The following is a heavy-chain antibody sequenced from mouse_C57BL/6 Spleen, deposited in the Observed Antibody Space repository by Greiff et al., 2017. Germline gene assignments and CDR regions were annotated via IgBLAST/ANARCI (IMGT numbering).Heavy chain of an antibody. V-gene: IGHV1-54*01. CDR3: AREDSTPYSMDY. Sequence: QVQLQQSGAELVRPGTSVKVSCKASGYAFTNYLIEWVKQRPGQGLEWIGVINPGSGGTNYNEKFKGKATLTADKSSSTAYMQLSSLTSEDSAVYFCAREDSTPYSMDYWGQGTSVTVSS. CDR2: INPGSGGT. D-gene: IGHD3-3*01. J-gene: IGHJ4*01. CDR1: GYAFTNYL.